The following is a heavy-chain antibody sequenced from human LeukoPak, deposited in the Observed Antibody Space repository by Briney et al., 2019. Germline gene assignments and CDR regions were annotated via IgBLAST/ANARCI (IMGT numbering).Heavy chain of an antibody. CDR3: ARDSDPSYGDLTTNYYYYGMDV. CDR2: ISSSGSTI. D-gene: IGHD4-17*01. J-gene: IGHJ6*02. Sequence: PGGSLRLSCAASGFTFSDYYVSWIRQAPGKGLEWVSYISSSGSTIYYADSVKGRFTISRDNAKNSLYLQMKSLRAEDTAVYYCARDSDPSYGDLTTNYYYYGMDVWGQGTTVTVSS. V-gene: IGHV3-11*01. CDR1: GFTFSDYY.